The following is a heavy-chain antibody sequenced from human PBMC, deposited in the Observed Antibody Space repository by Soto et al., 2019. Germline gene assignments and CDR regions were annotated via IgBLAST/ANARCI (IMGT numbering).Heavy chain of an antibody. Sequence: SETLSLTCTVSGGSISSSSYYWGWIRQPPGKGLEWIGSIYYSGSTYYNPSLKSRVTISVDTSKNQFSLKPSSVTAADTAVYYCAGSMITFGGVIVGFAFDIWGQGTMVTVSS. J-gene: IGHJ3*02. D-gene: IGHD3-16*02. CDR2: IYYSGST. CDR3: AGSMITFGGVIVGFAFDI. CDR1: GGSISSSSYY. V-gene: IGHV4-39*01.